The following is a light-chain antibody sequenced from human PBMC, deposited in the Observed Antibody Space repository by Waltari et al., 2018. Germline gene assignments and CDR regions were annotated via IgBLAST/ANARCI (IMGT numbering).Light chain of an antibody. V-gene: IGLV10-54*04. Sequence: QAGLTQPPSVSKGLRQTATLTCTGNSNNVGNQGAAWLQQHQDHPPKLLSYRNNNRPSGISERFSASRSGNPASLTITELQPEDEADYYCTAWDISLNAHVFGTGTEVTVL. CDR1: SNNVGNQG. CDR3: TAWDISLNAHV. CDR2: RNN. J-gene: IGLJ1*01.